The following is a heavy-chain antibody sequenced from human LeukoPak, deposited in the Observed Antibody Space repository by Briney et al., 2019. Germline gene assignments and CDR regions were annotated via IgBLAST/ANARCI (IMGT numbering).Heavy chain of an antibody. V-gene: IGHV3-73*01. CDR1: GFTFSGSL. CDR2: IRSKANNYAT. D-gene: IGHD3-22*01. CDR3: TSRGNYDSSYYMDV. J-gene: IGHJ6*03. Sequence: GGSLRLSCAASGFTFSGSLIHWVRQASGKGREWVGQIRSKANNYATSYAASVKGRFTISRDDSKNTAYLQMNSLKTEDPAIYYCTSRGNYDSSYYMDVWGKGTTVTVSS.